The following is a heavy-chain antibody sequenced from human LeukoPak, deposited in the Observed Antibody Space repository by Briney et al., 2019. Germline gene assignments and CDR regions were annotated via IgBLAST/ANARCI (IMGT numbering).Heavy chain of an antibody. CDR1: GYTCTSYY. CDR3: ARGDGVRYSGYDLRY. V-gene: IGHV1-46*01. CDR2: TNPSGGST. Sequence: GASVKVSCKASGYTCTSYYMHWVRQAPGQGLELMGITNPSGGSTSYAQKFQGRVTMTRDTSTSTVYMELSSLRSEDTAVYYCARGDGVRYSGYDLRYWGQGTLVTVSS. D-gene: IGHD5-12*01. J-gene: IGHJ4*02.